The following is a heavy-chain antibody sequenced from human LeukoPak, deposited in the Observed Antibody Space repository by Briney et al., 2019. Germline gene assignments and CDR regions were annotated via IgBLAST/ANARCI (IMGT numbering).Heavy chain of an antibody. CDR1: GGSFSGYY. CDR3: ARYGPWNYVDY. CDR2: INHSGST. Sequence: SETLSLTCAVYGGSFSGYYWSWIRQPPGKGLEWIGEINHSGSTNYNPSLKSRVTISVDTSKNQFSLKLSSVTAADTAMYYCARYGPWNYVDYWGQGILVTVSS. J-gene: IGHJ4*02. V-gene: IGHV4-34*01. D-gene: IGHD4-17*01.